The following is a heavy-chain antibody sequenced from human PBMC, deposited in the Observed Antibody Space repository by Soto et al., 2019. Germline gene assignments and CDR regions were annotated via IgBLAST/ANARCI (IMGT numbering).Heavy chain of an antibody. D-gene: IGHD6-19*01. J-gene: IGHJ4*02. CDR2: IYYSGST. CDR3: ARDRGWNYVDY. Sequence: PSETLSLTCTVSGGSISSGDYYWSWIRQPPGKGLEWIGYIYYSGSTYYNPSLKSRVTISVDTSKNQFSLKLSSVTAADTAVYYCARDRGWNYVDYWGQGTLVTVSS. V-gene: IGHV4-30-4*01. CDR1: GGSISSGDYY.